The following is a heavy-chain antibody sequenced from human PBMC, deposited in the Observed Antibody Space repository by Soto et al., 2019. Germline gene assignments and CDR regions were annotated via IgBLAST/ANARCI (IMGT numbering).Heavy chain of an antibody. CDR3: ARGLRAQWELLSNWFDP. V-gene: IGHV1-69*13. D-gene: IGHD1-26*01. CDR1: GGTFSSYA. J-gene: IGHJ5*02. CDR2: IIPIFGTA. Sequence: ASVKVSCKASGGTFSSYAISWVRQAPGQGLEWMGGIIPIFGTANYAQKFQGRVTITADESTSTAYMELSSLRSEDTAVYYCARGLRAQWELLSNWFDPWGQGTLVTVSS.